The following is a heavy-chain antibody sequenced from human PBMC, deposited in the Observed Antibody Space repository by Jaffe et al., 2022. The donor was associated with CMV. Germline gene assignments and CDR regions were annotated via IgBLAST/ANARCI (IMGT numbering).Heavy chain of an antibody. D-gene: IGHD2-21*02. J-gene: IGHJ6*02. Sequence: QVQLVQSGAEVKKPGSSVKVSCKASGGTFSSYAISWVRQAPGQGLEWMGGIIPIFGTANYAQKFQGRVTITADESTSTAYMELSSLRSEDTAVYYCASTRPVVTAPPYYYYYGMDVWGQGTTVTVSS. CDR2: IIPIFGTA. CDR1: GGTFSSYA. V-gene: IGHV1-69*01. CDR3: ASTRPVVTAPPYYYYYGMDV.